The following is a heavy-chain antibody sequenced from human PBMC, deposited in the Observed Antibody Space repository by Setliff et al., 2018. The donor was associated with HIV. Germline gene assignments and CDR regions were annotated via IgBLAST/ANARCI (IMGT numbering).Heavy chain of an antibody. CDR2: ISHSSSKI. CDR1: GFSFSDYS. D-gene: IGHD2-21*02. Sequence: KPGGSLRLSCVASGFSFSDYSMNWVRRAPGKGLEWLASISHSSSKIFYADSVRGRFYISRDNAENSLFLEMTSLRVDDTAVYSCASRGVLTPSDAFDIWGRGTMVTVSS. CDR3: ASRGVLTPSDAFDI. V-gene: IGHV3-21*06. J-gene: IGHJ3*02.